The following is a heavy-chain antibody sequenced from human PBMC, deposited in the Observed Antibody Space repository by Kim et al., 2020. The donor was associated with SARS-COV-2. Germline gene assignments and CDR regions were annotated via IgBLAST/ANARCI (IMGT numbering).Heavy chain of an antibody. V-gene: IGHV1-3*01. Sequence: KQSQKVPGKGTLTRDTAANTAYLDLGSLTSEDTAIYYCARDMNPTGYDYWGQGTLVTVSS. D-gene: IGHD4-4*01. CDR3: ARDMNPTGYDY. J-gene: IGHJ4*02.